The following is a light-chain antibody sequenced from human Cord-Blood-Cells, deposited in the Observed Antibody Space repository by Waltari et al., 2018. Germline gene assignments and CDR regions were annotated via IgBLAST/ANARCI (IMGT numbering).Light chain of an antibody. CDR1: QSVSSY. CDR2: DAS. V-gene: IGKV3-11*01. Sequence: EIVLTQSPATLSLSPGESATLSCRVSQSVSSYLAWYQQKPGQAPRLLIYDASNMATGIPARFSGSGYGTDFTLTISSLEPEDFAVYYCQQRSNWPYTFGQGTKLEIK. CDR3: QQRSNWPYT. J-gene: IGKJ2*01.